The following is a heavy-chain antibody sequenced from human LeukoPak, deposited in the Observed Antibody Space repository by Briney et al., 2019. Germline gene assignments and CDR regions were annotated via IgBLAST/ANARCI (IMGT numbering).Heavy chain of an antibody. CDR2: INWNGGST. V-gene: IGHV3-20*01. CDR1: GFTFDDYG. J-gene: IGHJ4*02. CDR3: ARDLRGHSGYVSDY. Sequence: GGSLRLSCAASGFTFDDYGMSWVRQAPGKGLEWVSGINWNGGSTGYADSVKGRFTISRDNAKNSLYLQMNSLRAEDTALYHCARDLRGHSGYVSDYWGQGTLVTVSS. D-gene: IGHD5-12*01.